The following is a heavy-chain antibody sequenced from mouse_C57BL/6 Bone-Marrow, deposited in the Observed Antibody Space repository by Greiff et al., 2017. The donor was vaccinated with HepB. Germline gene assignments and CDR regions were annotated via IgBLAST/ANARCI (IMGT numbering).Heavy chain of an antibody. Sequence: EVKLVESGTVLARPGASVKMSCKTSGYTFTSYWMHWVKQRPGQGLEWIGAIYPGNSDTSYNQKFKGKAKLTAVTSASTAYMELSSLTNEDSAVYYGTRGKDLLLPFYAMDYWGQGTSVTVSS. J-gene: IGHJ4*01. CDR1: GYTFTSYW. CDR3: TRGKDLLLPFYAMDY. D-gene: IGHD1-1*01. CDR2: IYPGNSDT. V-gene: IGHV1-5*01.